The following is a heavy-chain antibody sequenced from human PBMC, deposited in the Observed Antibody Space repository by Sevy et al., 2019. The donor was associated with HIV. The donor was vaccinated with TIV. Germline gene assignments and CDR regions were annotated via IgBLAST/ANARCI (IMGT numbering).Heavy chain of an antibody. CDR3: ARAGDYSKHYYYYYMDV. J-gene: IGHJ6*03. V-gene: IGHV1-69*13. CDR1: GGTFSSYA. Sequence: ASVKVSCKASGGTFSSYAISWVRQARGQGLEWMGGIIPIFGTANYAQKFQGRVTITADESTSTAYMELSSLRSEDTAVYYCARAGDYSKHYYYYYMDVWGKGTTVTVSS. CDR2: IIPIFGTA. D-gene: IGHD4-4*01.